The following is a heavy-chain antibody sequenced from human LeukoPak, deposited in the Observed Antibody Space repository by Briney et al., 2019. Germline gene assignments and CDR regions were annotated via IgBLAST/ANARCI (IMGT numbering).Heavy chain of an antibody. V-gene: IGHV3-15*07. Sequence: GGSLGLSCATSGFTFSNAWMNWVRQAPGKGLEWVGRIRSNSDGGTIDYAAPVKGRFTLSRDDSKTTLYLQMNSLQTEDTAVYYCATDFYDSTWGQGTLVTVSS. D-gene: IGHD3-22*01. CDR2: IRSNSDGGTI. CDR1: GFTFSNAW. J-gene: IGHJ5*02. CDR3: ATDFYDST.